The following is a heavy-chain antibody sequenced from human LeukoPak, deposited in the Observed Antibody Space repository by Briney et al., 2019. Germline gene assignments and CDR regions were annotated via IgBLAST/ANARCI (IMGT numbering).Heavy chain of an antibody. CDR1: GFTFSNYA. CDR3: ARGGIQLWLREYYYYYGMDV. J-gene: IGHJ6*02. CDR2: ISYDGSNK. Sequence: GGSLRLSCAASGFTFSNYAMHWVRQAPGKGLEWVAVISYDGSNKYYADSVKGRFTISRDNSKNTLYLQMNSLRAEDTAVYYCARGGIQLWLREYYYYYGMDVWGQGTTVTVSS. V-gene: IGHV3-30-3*01. D-gene: IGHD5-18*01.